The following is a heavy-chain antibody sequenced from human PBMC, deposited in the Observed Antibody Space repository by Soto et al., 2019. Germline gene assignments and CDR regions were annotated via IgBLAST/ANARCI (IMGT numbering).Heavy chain of an antibody. CDR2: ISGSGNYT. J-gene: IGHJ4*02. V-gene: IGHV3-21*01. CDR1: VFTFSTSS. Sequence: GPLRLSCAASVFTFSTSSMNWVRQAPGKGLEWVSSISGSGNYTHYADFLRGRFTISRDNAKTSLYLQMNSLRAEDTAVYYCAREGINNYNEYYFDSWGQGTVVTVSS. CDR3: AREGINNYNEYYFDS. D-gene: IGHD4-4*01.